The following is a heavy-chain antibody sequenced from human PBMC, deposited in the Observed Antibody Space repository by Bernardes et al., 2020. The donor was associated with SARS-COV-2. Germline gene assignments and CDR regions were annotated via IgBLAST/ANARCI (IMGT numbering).Heavy chain of an antibody. CDR2: IYYSGST. CDR1: GGSISSYY. CDR3: ARQDIGAIFGVVITPAGMDV. J-gene: IGHJ6*04. Sequence: ETMSITCTVSGGSISSYYWSWIRQPPGTGLEWIGYIYYSGSTNYNPSLKSRVTISVDTSKNQFSLKLSSVTAADTAVYYCARQDIGAIFGVVITPAGMDVWGKGTTVTVSS. V-gene: IGHV4-59*08. D-gene: IGHD3-3*01.